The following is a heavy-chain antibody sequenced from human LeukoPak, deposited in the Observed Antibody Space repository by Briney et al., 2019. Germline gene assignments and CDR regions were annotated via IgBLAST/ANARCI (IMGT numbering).Heavy chain of an antibody. Sequence: GGSLRLSCAASGFTFSDYYMSWIRQAPGKGLERVSYISSSGSTIYYADSVKGRFTISRDNAKNSLYLQMNSLRAEDTAVYYCARHSCSSTSCYNFDYWGQGTLVTVSS. V-gene: IGHV3-11*04. CDR2: ISSSGSTI. J-gene: IGHJ4*02. CDR1: GFTFSDYY. CDR3: ARHSCSSTSCYNFDY. D-gene: IGHD2-2*02.